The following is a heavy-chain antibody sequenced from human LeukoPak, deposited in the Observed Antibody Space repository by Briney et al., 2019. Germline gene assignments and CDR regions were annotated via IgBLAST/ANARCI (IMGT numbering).Heavy chain of an antibody. CDR2: INPNSGGT. J-gene: IGHJ5*02. D-gene: IGHD5-18*01. CDR1: GYTFTGYY. Sequence: ASVKVSCKASGYTFTGYYMHWVRQAPGQGLEWMGWINPNSGGTNYAQKFQGRVTMTRDTSTSTAYMELSRLRSDDTAVYYCARDAIRGYSYGYHSGAANWFDPWGQGTLVTVSS. CDR3: ARDAIRGYSYGYHSGAANWFDP. V-gene: IGHV1-2*02.